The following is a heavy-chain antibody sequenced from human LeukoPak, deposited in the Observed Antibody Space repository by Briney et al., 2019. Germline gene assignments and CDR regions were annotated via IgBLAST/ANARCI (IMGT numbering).Heavy chain of an antibody. J-gene: IGHJ5*02. Sequence: PGGSLRLSCAASGFTFSNYAMSWVRQAPGKGLEWVSSFSGGGGSTYSADSVKGRFTISRDNSKSILYLQMNNLRAEDTAVYYCAKHSIAVAGVHLFDNWGQGTLVTVSS. D-gene: IGHD6-19*01. CDR3: AKHSIAVAGVHLFDN. V-gene: IGHV3-23*01. CDR1: GFTFSNYA. CDR2: FSGGGGST.